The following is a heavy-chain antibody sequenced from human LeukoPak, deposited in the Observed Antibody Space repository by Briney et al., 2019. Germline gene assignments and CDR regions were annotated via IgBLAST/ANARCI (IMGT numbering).Heavy chain of an antibody. CDR1: GFTFSSYV. Sequence: GGSLRLSCAASGFTFSSYVMGWVRQAPGKGLVWVSHINSDGGSTSYADSVKGRFTISRDNAKNTLYLQMNRLKTEDTAVYYCARVRSVYTFDIWGQGTMVTVSS. CDR2: INSDGGST. CDR3: ARVRSVYTFDI. J-gene: IGHJ3*02. D-gene: IGHD3-10*01. V-gene: IGHV3-74*01.